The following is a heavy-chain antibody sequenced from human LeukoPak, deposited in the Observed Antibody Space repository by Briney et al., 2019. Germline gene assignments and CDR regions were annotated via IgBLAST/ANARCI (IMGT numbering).Heavy chain of an antibody. D-gene: IGHD2-15*01. CDR1: GYTFTSYA. J-gene: IGHJ6*02. CDR3: ARGVAAGPDYHYYYGMDV. V-gene: IGHV1-3*01. CDR2: INAGNGNT. Sequence: ASVKVSCKASGYTFTSYAMHWVRQAPGQRLEWMGWINAGNGNTKYSQKFQGRVTITRDTSASTAYMELSSLRSEDTAVYYCARGVAAGPDYHYYYGMDVWGQGTTVTVSS.